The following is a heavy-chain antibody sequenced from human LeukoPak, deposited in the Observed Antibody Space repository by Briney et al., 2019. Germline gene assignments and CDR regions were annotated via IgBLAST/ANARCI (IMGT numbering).Heavy chain of an antibody. D-gene: IGHD6-19*01. Sequence: GGSLRLSCAASGFTFSGSAMHWVRQAPGKGLEWVGRIRSKANSYATAYAASVKGRFTISRDYSKNTAYLQMNSLKTEDTAVYYCTSIAVAGTEKSDAFDIWGQGTMVTVSS. CDR1: GFTFSGSA. V-gene: IGHV3-73*01. CDR3: TSIAVAGTEKSDAFDI. CDR2: IRSKANSYAT. J-gene: IGHJ3*02.